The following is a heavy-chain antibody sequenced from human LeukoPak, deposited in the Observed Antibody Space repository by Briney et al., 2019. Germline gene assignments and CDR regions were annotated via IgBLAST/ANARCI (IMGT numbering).Heavy chain of an antibody. J-gene: IGHJ3*01. D-gene: IGHD6-19*01. CDR1: GFSFSSYE. Sequence: LRLSCAASGFSFSSYEMNWVRQAPGKGLEWIGEINYGGSTKYTPSLEGRGTILIDTSKNQFSLKLTSVTAADTAVYYCARGFPPGSGSRGSHAFDVWGQGTMVTVSS. CDR2: INYGGST. V-gene: IGHV4-34*01. CDR3: ARGFPPGSGSRGSHAFDV.